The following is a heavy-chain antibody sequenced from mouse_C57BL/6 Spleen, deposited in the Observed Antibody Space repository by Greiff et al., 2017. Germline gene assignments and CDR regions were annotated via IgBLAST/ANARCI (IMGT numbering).Heavy chain of an antibody. V-gene: IGHV3-6*01. D-gene: IGHD2-4*01. Sequence: EVHLVESGPGLVKPSQSLSLTCSVTGYSITSGYYWNWIRQFPGNKLEWMGYISYDGSNNYNPSLKNRISITRDTSKNQFFLKLNSVTTEDTATYYCARENDYDVDYAMDYWGQGTSVTVSS. CDR2: ISYDGSN. CDR3: ARENDYDVDYAMDY. J-gene: IGHJ4*01. CDR1: GYSITSGYY.